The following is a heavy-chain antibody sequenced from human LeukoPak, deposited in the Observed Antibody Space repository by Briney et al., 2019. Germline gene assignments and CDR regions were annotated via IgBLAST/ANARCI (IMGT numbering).Heavy chain of an antibody. CDR1: GGSFSGYY. D-gene: IGHD3-10*01. CDR2: INHSGST. J-gene: IGHJ4*02. CDR3: ARSNLNYYGSGSPEVYFDY. Sequence: SETLSLTCAVYGGSFSGYYWNWIRQPPGKGLERIGEINHSGSTNYNSSLKSRVTISVDTSKNQFSLKLSSVTAADTAVYYCARSNLNYYGSGSPEVYFDYWGQGTLVTVSS. V-gene: IGHV4-34*01.